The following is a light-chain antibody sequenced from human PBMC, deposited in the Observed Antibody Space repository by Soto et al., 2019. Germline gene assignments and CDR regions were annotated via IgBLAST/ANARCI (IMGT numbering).Light chain of an antibody. CDR1: GSVRHF. V-gene: IGKV3-11*01. Sequence: ENVLSKSQATRSWSPGEGATLSCIARGSVRHFVAWYQQKPGQAPSLLIYGASSRATGIPARFSGSGSETDYTLTISNLEPEDFAVYYCQHHDNSPFTFGQGTRLEI. CDR3: QHHDNSPFT. CDR2: GAS. J-gene: IGKJ5*01.